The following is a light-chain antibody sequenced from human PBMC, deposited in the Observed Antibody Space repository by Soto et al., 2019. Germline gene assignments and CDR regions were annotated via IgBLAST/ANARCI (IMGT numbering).Light chain of an antibody. CDR3: AAWDDSLSGVV. CDR2: NNN. V-gene: IGLV1-47*02. CDR1: SSNIGSNY. Sequence: QSVLTQPPSASGTPGQRVTISCSGSSSNIGSNYVYWYQQLPGTAPKLLIYNNNQRPSGVPDRFSGSKSGNSASLAISGLRSEDEADYYCAAWDDSLSGVVFGGGTKLTVL. J-gene: IGLJ2*01.